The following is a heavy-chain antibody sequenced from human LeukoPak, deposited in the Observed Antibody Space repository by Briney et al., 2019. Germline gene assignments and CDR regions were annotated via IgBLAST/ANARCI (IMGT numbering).Heavy chain of an antibody. CDR1: GGSISSSSYY. CDR3: ARQNSIGYYYYYMDV. J-gene: IGHJ6*03. V-gene: IGHV4-39*01. CDR2: IYYSGST. Sequence: SETLSLTCTVSGGSISSSSYYWGWIRQPPGKGLEWIGSIYYSGSTYYNPFLKSRVTISVDTSKNQFSLKLSSVTAADTAVYYCARQNSIGYYYYYMDVWGKGTTVTVSS. D-gene: IGHD4-11*01.